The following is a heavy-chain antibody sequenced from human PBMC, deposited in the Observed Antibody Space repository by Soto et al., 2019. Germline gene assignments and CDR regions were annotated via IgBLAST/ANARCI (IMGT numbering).Heavy chain of an antibody. J-gene: IGHJ6*03. CDR2: INPSGGST. CDR3: AKADSNYAGRFSYYYMDV. CDR1: GYTFTSYY. D-gene: IGHD4-4*01. V-gene: IGHV1-46*01. Sequence: ASVKLYCNASGYTFTSYYMHWVRQAPRQGLEWMGIINPSGGSTSYAQKFQGRVTMTRDTSTSTAYMELRNLRSDDTAVYYCAKADSNYAGRFSYYYMDVWGTGTMVTVSS.